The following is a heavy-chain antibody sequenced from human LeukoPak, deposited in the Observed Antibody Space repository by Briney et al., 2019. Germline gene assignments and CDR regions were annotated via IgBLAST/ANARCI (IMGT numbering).Heavy chain of an antibody. CDR3: ARDESYYGSGSYSAY. Sequence: GGSLRLSCAASGFTFDDYAMHWVRQAPGKGLEWVSGISWNSGSIGYADSVKGRFTISRDNAKNSLYLQMNSLRAEDTALYYCARDESYYGSGSYSAYWGQGTRVTVSS. V-gene: IGHV3-9*01. D-gene: IGHD3-10*01. CDR1: GFTFDDYA. CDR2: ISWNSGSI. J-gene: IGHJ4*02.